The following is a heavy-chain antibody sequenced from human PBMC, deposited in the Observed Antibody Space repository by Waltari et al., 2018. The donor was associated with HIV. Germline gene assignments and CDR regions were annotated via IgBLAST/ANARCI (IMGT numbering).Heavy chain of an antibody. D-gene: IGHD2-2*01. CDR1: GYTFTSYD. J-gene: IGHJ6*02. Sequence: QVQLVQSGAEVKKPGASVKVSCKASGYTFTSYDINWVRQATGQGLEWMGWRKPNRGNTGYAQKWQRRGTMTRNTSISTADIELSSLGAEDTAVYCCARLVYCSRTSCYYYYDYGMDVWGQGTTVTVSS. CDR2: RKPNRGNT. CDR3: ARLVYCSRTSCYYYYDYGMDV. V-gene: IGHV1-8*01.